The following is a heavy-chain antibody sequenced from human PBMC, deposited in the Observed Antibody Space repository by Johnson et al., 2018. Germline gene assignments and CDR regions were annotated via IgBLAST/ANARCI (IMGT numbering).Heavy chain of an antibody. J-gene: IGHJ3*02. D-gene: IGHD2-21*01. CDR1: GFTFSSYG. Sequence: QVQLVETGGGVVQPGRSLRLSCAASGFTFSSYGMHWVRQAPGKGLEWVTVISFDGSNKYYADSVKGRFTISRDNSKNTLYLQMNSLRAEDTAVYYCARVQIPGGGPSSFGIWGQGTMVTVSS. CDR3: ARVQIPGGGPSSFGI. CDR2: ISFDGSNK. V-gene: IGHV3-30*03.